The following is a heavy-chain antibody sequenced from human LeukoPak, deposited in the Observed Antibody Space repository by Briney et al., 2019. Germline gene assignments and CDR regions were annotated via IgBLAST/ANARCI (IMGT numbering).Heavy chain of an antibody. Sequence: GGSLRLSCAASGFTFSSYGMHWVHQAPGKGLEWVAVISYDGSNKYYADSVKGRFTISRDNSKNTLYLQMNSLRAEDTAVYYCAKDSGYDYYYYYGMDVWGQGTTVTVSS. CDR3: AKDSGYDYYYYYGMDV. V-gene: IGHV3-30*18. D-gene: IGHD5-12*01. J-gene: IGHJ6*02. CDR2: ISYDGSNK. CDR1: GFTFSSYG.